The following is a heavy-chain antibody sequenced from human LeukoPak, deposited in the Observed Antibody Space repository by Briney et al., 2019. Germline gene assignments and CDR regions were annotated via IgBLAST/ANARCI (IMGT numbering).Heavy chain of an antibody. V-gene: IGHV4-59*01. CDR2: IYYSGST. D-gene: IGHD3-3*01. J-gene: IGHJ6*03. Sequence: PSETLSLTCTVSGGSISSYYWSWIRQPPGKGLEWIGYIYYSGSTNYNPSPKSRVTISVDTSKNQFSLKLSSVTAADTAVYYCARAPPVGEDYYYYYYTDVWGKGTTVTVSS. CDR3: ARAPPVGEDYYYYYYTDV. CDR1: GGSISSYY.